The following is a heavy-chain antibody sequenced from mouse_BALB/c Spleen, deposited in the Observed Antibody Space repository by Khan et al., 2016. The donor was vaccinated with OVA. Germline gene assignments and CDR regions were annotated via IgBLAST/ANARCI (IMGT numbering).Heavy chain of an antibody. CDR1: GYTFTSYV. CDR2: ISPNNDGS. D-gene: IGHD1-1*01. J-gene: IGHJ3*01. V-gene: IGHV1S136*01. CDR3: LRSLYYAGSACEGFAY. Sequence: VQLKESGPELVKPGASVKMSCKASGYTFTSYVMHWVKQKPGQGLEWIGYISPNNDGSKYTEKFRSKATLTSDKSSSTAYMELSSLTSEDSAVXCCLRSLYYAGSACEGFAYWGQGTLVTVSA.